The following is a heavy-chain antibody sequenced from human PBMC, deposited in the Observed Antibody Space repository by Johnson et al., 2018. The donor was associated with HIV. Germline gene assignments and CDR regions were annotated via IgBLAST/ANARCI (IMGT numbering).Heavy chain of an antibody. CDR3: AKDRRYCGGDCSVDAFDI. CDR1: GFTFSDHD. V-gene: IGHV3-30*18. D-gene: IGHD2-21*02. CDR2: ISYDGSHK. Sequence: QVQLVESGGGLVHPGGSLRLSCAASGFTFSDHDMHWVRQAPGKGLEWVAVISYDGSHKYYADSVKGRFTVSRDNSKNTLYLQMNSLRAEDTAVYYCAKDRRYCGGDCSVDAFDIWGQGTMVSVSS. J-gene: IGHJ3*02.